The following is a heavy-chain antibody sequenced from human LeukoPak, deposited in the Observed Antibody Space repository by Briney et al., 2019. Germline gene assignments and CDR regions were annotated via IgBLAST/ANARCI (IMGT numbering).Heavy chain of an antibody. Sequence: GGSLRLSCAASGFTFSSYSMNWVRQAPGKGLEWVSAISGSGGRTYYADSVKGRFTISRDSSKNTLYLQMNSLRAEDTAVYYCAELGITMIGGVWGKGTTVTISS. CDR3: AELGITMIGGV. V-gene: IGHV3-23*01. CDR2: ISGSGGRT. CDR1: GFTFSSYS. D-gene: IGHD3-10*02. J-gene: IGHJ6*04.